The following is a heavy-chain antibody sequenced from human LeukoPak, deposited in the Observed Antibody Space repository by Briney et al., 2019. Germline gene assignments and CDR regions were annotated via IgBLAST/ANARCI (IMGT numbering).Heavy chain of an antibody. CDR1: GGSISSYY. J-gene: IGHJ5*02. D-gene: IGHD3-22*01. CDR3: ARGKSGDSSGYSGIWFDP. CDR2: IYTSGST. V-gene: IGHV4-4*07. Sequence: PSETLSLTCTVSGGSISSYYWSWIRQPAGKGLEWIGRIYTSGSTNYNPSLKSRVTMSVDTSKNQFSLKLSSVTAADTAVYYCARGKSGDSSGYSGIWFDPWGQGTLVTVSS.